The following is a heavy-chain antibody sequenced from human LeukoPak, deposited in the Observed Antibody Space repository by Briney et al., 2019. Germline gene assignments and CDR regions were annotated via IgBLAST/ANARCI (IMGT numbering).Heavy chain of an antibody. V-gene: IGHV3-7*01. J-gene: IGHJ4*02. CDR2: INPDGNKK. CDR3: ARDLAYSRLDY. D-gene: IGHD5-18*01. Sequence: PGGSLRLSCAVYGLTFSSSWMDWVRQAPGKGLEWVASINPDGNKKYSADFVKGRFTISRDNAENSLYLQMNSLRVEDTAFYYCARDLAYSRLDYWGQGMLVTVSS. CDR1: GLTFSSSW.